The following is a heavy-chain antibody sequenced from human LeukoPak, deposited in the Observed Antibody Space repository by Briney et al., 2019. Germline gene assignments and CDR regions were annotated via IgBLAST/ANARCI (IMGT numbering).Heavy chain of an antibody. Sequence: PGGSLRLSCAASGFTFSSYSMNWVRQAPGKGLEWVSSISSSSSYIYYADSVKGRFTISRDNSKNTLHLQMTSLRAEDTAVYYCVVSNYYYYYMDVWGKGTTVTVSS. CDR2: ISSSSSYI. CDR1: GFTFSSYS. V-gene: IGHV3-21*01. D-gene: IGHD2/OR15-2a*01. CDR3: VVSNYYYYYMDV. J-gene: IGHJ6*03.